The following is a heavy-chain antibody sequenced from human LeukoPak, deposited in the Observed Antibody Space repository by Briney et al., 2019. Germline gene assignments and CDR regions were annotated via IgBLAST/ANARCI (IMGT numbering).Heavy chain of an antibody. Sequence: SETLSLTCTVSGGSISNSYWSWIRQPPGKGLEWIGYIYYSGSTNYNPSLKSRVTISVDTSKNQFSLKLSSVTAADTAVYYCARVVASRFDPWGQGTLVTVSS. CDR2: IYYSGST. D-gene: IGHD5-12*01. CDR1: GGSISNSY. CDR3: ARVVASRFDP. V-gene: IGHV4-59*01. J-gene: IGHJ5*02.